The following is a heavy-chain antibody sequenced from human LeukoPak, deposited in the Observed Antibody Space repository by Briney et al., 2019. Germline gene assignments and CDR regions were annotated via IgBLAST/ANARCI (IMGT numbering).Heavy chain of an antibody. D-gene: IGHD4-23*01. CDR2: IYHSGST. Sequence: SETLSLTCTVSGYSISSGYYWGWIRQPPGKGLEWIGSIYHSGSTYYNPSLKSRVTISVDTSKNQFSLKLSSVTAADTAVYYCARDRWDYGGNHDYWGQGTLVTVSS. CDR1: GYSISSGYY. CDR3: ARDRWDYGGNHDY. J-gene: IGHJ4*02. V-gene: IGHV4-38-2*02.